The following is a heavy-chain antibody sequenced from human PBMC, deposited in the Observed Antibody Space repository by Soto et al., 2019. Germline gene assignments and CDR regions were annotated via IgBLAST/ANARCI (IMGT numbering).Heavy chain of an antibody. J-gene: IGHJ4*02. D-gene: IGHD3-16*01. CDR3: ESQRPGGGTGDYSFDY. Sequence: QVQLVQSGAEVKKPGSSVKVSCKASGGTFSSYTISWVRQAPGQGLEWMGRIIPILGIANYAQKFQGRVRITADKSTSTAYMELSSLRSEDTAVYYCESQRPGGGTGDYSFDYWGQGTLVTVSS. V-gene: IGHV1-69*02. CDR2: IIPILGIA. CDR1: GGTFSSYT.